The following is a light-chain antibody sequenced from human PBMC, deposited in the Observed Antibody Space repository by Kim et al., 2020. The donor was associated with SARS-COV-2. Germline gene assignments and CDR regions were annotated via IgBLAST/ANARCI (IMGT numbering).Light chain of an antibody. CDR2: KIS. CDR1: QSLVDTDGRTY. CDR3: MQGTHLPLT. V-gene: IGKV2-30*01. J-gene: IGKJ2*01. Sequence: PGSISCRSSQSLVDTDGRTYWTWFQQRPGQSPRRLIYKISERGSGVPDRFSGTGSGTDFTLKISRVEAEDVGVYYCMQGTHLPLTFGQGTKVDIK.